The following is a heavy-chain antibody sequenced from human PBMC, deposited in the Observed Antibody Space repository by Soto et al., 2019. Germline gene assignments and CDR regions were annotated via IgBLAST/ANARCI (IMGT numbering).Heavy chain of an antibody. Sequence: SETLSLTCAVYGGSFSGYYWSWIRQPPGKGLEWIGEINHSGSTNYNPSLKSRVTISVDTSKNQFSLKLSSVTAADTAVYYCAREYYDYIWGSYRQTYAFDIWGQGTMVTVSS. CDR2: INHSGST. CDR3: AREYYDYIWGSYRQTYAFDI. V-gene: IGHV4-34*01. D-gene: IGHD3-16*02. J-gene: IGHJ3*02. CDR1: GGSFSGYY.